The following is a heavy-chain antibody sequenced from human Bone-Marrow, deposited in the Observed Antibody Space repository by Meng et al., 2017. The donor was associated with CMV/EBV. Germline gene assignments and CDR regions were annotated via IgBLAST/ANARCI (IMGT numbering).Heavy chain of an antibody. CDR1: GFTFSDYP. CDR2: ISYDGNKK. V-gene: IGHV3-30*04. CDR3: AKDYHDSSGYWGYYLDQ. J-gene: IGHJ4*02. D-gene: IGHD3-22*01. Sequence: GESLKISCAASGFTFSDYPMHWVRQTPDKGLEWVAIISYDGNKKYSAESVKGRFTISRDNSKNTLYLQMSGLRAEDTAVYYCAKDYHDSSGYWGYYLDQWGQGTLVTVPS.